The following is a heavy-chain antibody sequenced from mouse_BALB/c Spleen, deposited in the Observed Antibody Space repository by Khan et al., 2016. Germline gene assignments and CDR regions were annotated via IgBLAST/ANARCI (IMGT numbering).Heavy chain of an antibody. Sequence: VRLQQSGPELVKPGASVKISCKTSGYTFTEYTMHWVKQSHGKSLEWIGNINPNNGGTTYNQKFKGKATLTVDKSSSTAYMELRSLTSEDSAVYYCARSEGYYLSYAMDYWGQGTSVTVSS. CDR2: INPNNGGT. CDR1: GYTFTEYT. J-gene: IGHJ4*01. D-gene: IGHD2-3*01. V-gene: IGHV1-18*01. CDR3: ARSEGYYLSYAMDY.